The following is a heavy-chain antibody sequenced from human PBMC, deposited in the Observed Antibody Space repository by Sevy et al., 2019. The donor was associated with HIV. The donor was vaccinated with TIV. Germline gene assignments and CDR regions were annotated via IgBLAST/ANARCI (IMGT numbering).Heavy chain of an antibody. CDR1: GFTFSSYA. CDR3: ARDMYDSSGYYFDY. V-gene: IGHV3-30-3*01. D-gene: IGHD3-22*01. CDR2: ISYDGSNK. Sequence: GGSLRLSCAASGFTFSSYAMHWVRQAPGKGLEWVAVISYDGSNKYYADSVKGPFTISRDNSKNTLYLQMNSLRAEDTAVYYCARDMYDSSGYYFDYWGQGTLVTVSS. J-gene: IGHJ4*02.